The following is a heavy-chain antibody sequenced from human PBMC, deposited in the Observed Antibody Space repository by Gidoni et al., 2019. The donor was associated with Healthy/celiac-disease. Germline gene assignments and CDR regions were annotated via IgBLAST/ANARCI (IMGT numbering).Heavy chain of an antibody. J-gene: IGHJ6*02. D-gene: IGHD3-22*01. CDR2: IWYDGSNK. V-gene: IGHV3-33*01. CDR1: GFTFSIYG. Sequence: QVQLVESGGGVVQPGRSLRLSCAASGFTFSIYGMHWVRQAPGKGLEWVAVIWYDGSNKYYADSVKGRFTISRVNSKNTLYLQMNSLRAEDTAVYYCARDRDYYDSSGGYGMDVWGQGTTVTVSS. CDR3: ARDRDYYDSSGGYGMDV.